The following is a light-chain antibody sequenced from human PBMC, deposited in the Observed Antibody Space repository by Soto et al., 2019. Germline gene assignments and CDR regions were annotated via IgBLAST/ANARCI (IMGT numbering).Light chain of an antibody. Sequence: EVVLTQSPVTLSVSPGDRATLSCRASQTVNNRYFAWYQQRPGQAPRLLIYGASSRATGIPDRFSGSGSGTDFTLTITRLESEDCAVYFCQQFESSPVTFGGGTKVEIK. CDR1: QTVNNRY. CDR3: QQFESSPVT. J-gene: IGKJ4*01. V-gene: IGKV3-20*01. CDR2: GAS.